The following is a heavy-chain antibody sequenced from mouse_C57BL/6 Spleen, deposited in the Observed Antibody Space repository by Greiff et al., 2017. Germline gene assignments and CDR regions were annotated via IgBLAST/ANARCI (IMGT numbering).Heavy chain of an antibody. CDR2: IWSGGST. J-gene: IGHJ3*01. D-gene: IGHD1-1*01. Sequence: VMLVESGPGLVQPSQSLSITCTVSGFSLTSYGVHWVRQSPGKGLEWLGVIWSGGSTDYNAAFISRLSISKDNSKSQVFFKMNSLQADDTAIYYCARNGDYGSRGFAYWGQGTLVTVSA. CDR3: ARNGDYGSRGFAY. CDR1: GFSLTSYG. V-gene: IGHV2-2*01.